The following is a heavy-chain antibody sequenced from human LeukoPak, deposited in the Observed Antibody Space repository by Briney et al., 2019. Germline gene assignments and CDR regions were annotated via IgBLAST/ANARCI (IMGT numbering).Heavy chain of an antibody. CDR2: ISPYNGNT. CDR1: GYTFTSYG. Sequence: GASVKVSCKASGYTFTSYGISWVRQAPGQGLEWMGWISPYNGNTNFAQKLQGRVTMTTDTSTSTAYMELRSLRSDDTAVYFCARIGHSDKMIAYWGQGALVTVSS. D-gene: IGHD3-22*01. V-gene: IGHV1-18*01. J-gene: IGHJ4*02. CDR3: ARIGHSDKMIAY.